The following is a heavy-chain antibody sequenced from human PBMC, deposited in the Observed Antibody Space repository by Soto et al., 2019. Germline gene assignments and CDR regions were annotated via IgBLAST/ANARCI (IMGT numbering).Heavy chain of an antibody. CDR1: GFTYSPYW. V-gene: IGHV3-7*05. CDR3: ARVSTHSGSYFYFDF. CDR2: IKPDGSEE. D-gene: IGHD1-26*01. J-gene: IGHJ4*02. Sequence: PGGSLRLSCAASGFTYSPYWMSWVRQAPGKGLEWVANIKPDGSEEYYVDSVKGRFTISRDNAKNSLFVQMNSLTAEDTAVYYCARVSTHSGSYFYFDFWAQGALVTVSS.